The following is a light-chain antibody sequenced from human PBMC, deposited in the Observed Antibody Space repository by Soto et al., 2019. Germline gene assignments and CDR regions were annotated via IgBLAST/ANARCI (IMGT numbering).Light chain of an antibody. Sequence: QSVLTQPPSVSGTPGQRVTISCSGSSSNIGSNTVNWYQQLPGTAPKLLIYSNNQRPSGVPGRFSGSKSGTSASLAISGLQSEDEADYYCAAWDDSLNGYVFGTGTKVTVL. V-gene: IGLV1-44*01. CDR3: AAWDDSLNGYV. CDR1: SSNIGSNT. J-gene: IGLJ1*01. CDR2: SNN.